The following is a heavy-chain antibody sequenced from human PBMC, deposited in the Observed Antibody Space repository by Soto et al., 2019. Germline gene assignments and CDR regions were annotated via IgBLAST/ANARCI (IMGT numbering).Heavy chain of an antibody. J-gene: IGHJ4*02. CDR1: GFTFRKYA. V-gene: IGHV3-23*01. D-gene: IGHD3-10*01. CDR2: ISGTGGGT. Sequence: PGGSLRLSCAATGFTFRKYAMSWVRQAPGKGLEWVSTISGTGGGTYYADAVKGRFAISRDNSKGTVDLQMNSLRVEDTATYYCAQEGYGVRGIIVSLIHDYWGPGVLVTVSS. CDR3: AQEGYGVRGIIVSLIHDY.